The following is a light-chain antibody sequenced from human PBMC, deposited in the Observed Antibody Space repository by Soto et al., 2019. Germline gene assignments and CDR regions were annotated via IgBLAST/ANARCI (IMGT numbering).Light chain of an antibody. J-gene: IGKJ4*01. CDR1: QSINIY. CDR3: QHRYSWPLS. CDR2: DAS. Sequence: EIVLTQSPATLYLSPRGRATLSCRVSQSINIYLARYQQKLGQAPRLLIYDASIRATGIPARFSGSGSGTNFTLTISSLEPEDLGVDYCQHRYSWPLSFGGGTKVEIK. V-gene: IGKV3-11*01.